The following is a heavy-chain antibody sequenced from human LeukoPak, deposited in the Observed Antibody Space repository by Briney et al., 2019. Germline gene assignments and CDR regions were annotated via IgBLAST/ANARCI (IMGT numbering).Heavy chain of an antibody. J-gene: IGHJ4*02. Sequence: SGTLSLTCGVFGGSISSENWWNWVRQPPGKGLEWIGETYHAGHINYNPSLKSRVTISMDKSKNQLYLRVTSVTAADTAVYYCARGGGYYFDYWGQGILVAVSS. CDR3: ARGGGYYFDY. CDR1: GGSISSENW. D-gene: IGHD5-12*01. V-gene: IGHV4-4*02. CDR2: TYHAGHI.